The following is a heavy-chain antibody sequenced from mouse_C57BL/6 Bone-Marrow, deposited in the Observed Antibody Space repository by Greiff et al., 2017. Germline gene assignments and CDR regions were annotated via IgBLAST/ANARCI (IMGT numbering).Heavy chain of an antibody. CDR2: IHPNSGST. V-gene: IGHV1-64*01. J-gene: IGHJ3*01. CDR3: ARSVITTVVEGY. CDR1: GYTFTSYW. D-gene: IGHD1-1*01. Sequence: QVQLQQPGAELVKPGASVKLSCKASGYTFTSYWMHWVKQRPGQGLEWIGMIHPNSGSTNYNEKFKSKATLTVDKSSSTAYMQLSSLTSEDSAVDYCARSVITTVVEGYWGQGTLVTVSA.